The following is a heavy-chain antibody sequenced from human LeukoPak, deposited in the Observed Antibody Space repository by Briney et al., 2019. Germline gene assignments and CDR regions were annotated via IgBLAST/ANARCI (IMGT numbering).Heavy chain of an antibody. V-gene: IGHV3-9*01. D-gene: IGHD6-19*01. CDR2: ISWNSGSI. Sequence: SGGSLRLSCAASGFTFDDYAMHWVRQAPGKGLEWVSGISWNSGSIGYADSVKGRFTISRDNAKNSLYLQMNSLRAEDTALYYCAKDTAHMPVAGTVFDYWGQGTLVTVSS. J-gene: IGHJ4*02. CDR1: GFTFDDYA. CDR3: AKDTAHMPVAGTVFDY.